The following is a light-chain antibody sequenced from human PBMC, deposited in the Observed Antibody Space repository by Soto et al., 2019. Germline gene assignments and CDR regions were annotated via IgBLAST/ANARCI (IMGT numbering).Light chain of an antibody. CDR3: QQYNSYSVA. CDR2: AAS. CDR1: QGISNW. J-gene: IGKJ4*01. Sequence: DVQITQTPSSVSASVGDRVSITCRASQGISNWLAWYQQKPGRAPKLLIYAASSLQSGVPSRFSGSGSGTDFTLTISCLQSEDFATYYCQQYNSYSVAFGGGTKVDTK. V-gene: IGKV1-12*01.